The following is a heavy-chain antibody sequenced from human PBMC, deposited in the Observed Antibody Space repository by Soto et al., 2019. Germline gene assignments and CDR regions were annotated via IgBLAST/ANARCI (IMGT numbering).Heavy chain of an antibody. Sequence: SETLSLTCTVSCGSIISSSYYWGWIRQPPGKGLEWIGSIYYSGSTYYNPSLKSRVTISVDTSKNQFSLKLSSVTAADTAVYYCARLAEDYYDSSGYEPLIDYWGQGTLVTVS. CDR1: CGSIISSSYY. CDR3: ARLAEDYYDSSGYEPLIDY. V-gene: IGHV4-39*01. J-gene: IGHJ4*02. CDR2: IYYSGST. D-gene: IGHD3-22*01.